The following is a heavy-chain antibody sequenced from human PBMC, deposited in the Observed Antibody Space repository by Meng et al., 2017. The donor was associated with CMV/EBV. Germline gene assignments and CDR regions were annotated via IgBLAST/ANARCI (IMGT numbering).Heavy chain of an antibody. CDR1: GLTFSSNS. D-gene: IGHD7-27*01. CDR2: ISSSSSYI. V-gene: IGHV3-21*01. J-gene: IGHJ5*02. Sequence: EEELVGSGGGPVKPGGSLGLSCAASGLTFSSNSMNWVGQAPGKGLGGVSSISSSSSYIYYADSVKGRFTISRDNAKNSLYLQMHSLRAEDTAVYYCARDRLLGWFDPWGQGTLVTVSS. CDR3: ARDRLLGWFDP.